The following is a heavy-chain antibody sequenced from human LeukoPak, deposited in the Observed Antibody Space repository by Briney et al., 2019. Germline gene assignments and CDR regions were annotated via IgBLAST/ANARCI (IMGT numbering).Heavy chain of an antibody. J-gene: IGHJ3*02. CDR1: GFTFSSYA. D-gene: IGHD1-1*01. CDR2: ISGSAGST. Sequence: PGGTLRLSCAASGFTFSSYAMSWVRQAPGKGLEWVSTISGSAGSTYYADSVKGRFTISRDNSKNTLYLQMNSLRAEDTAVYYCAREGPRPELERHLGNAFDIWGQGTMVTVSS. V-gene: IGHV3-23*01. CDR3: AREGPRPELERHLGNAFDI.